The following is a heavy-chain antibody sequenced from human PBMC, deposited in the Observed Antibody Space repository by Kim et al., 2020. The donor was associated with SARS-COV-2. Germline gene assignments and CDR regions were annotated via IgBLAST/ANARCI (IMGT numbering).Heavy chain of an antibody. CDR1: GYTLTSYG. J-gene: IGHJ3*02. CDR3: ARGIVDSSSDVFDI. CDR2: ISANNGKT. Sequence: ASVKVSCKASGYTLTSYGINWVRQAPGQGLEWMGWISANNGKTRYAQKFQGRVTMTTDTSTTTAYLELRMLRSDDSAVYYCARGIVDSSSDVFDIWGQRTIVTVSS. D-gene: IGHD1-26*01. V-gene: IGHV1-18*01.